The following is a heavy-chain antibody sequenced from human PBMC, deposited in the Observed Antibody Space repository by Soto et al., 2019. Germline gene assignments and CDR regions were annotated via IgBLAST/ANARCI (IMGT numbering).Heavy chain of an antibody. CDR1: GYTFTSYY. Sequence: QVQLVQSGAEVKKPGASAKVSCKASGYTFTSYYMHWGRQAPGQGLEWMGIINPSGGSTSYAQKFQGRVTMTSDTPTSTVYMELSSLRSEETAVYYCASSGSYYSLAYWGQGTRVTVSS. J-gene: IGHJ4*02. CDR2: INPSGGST. V-gene: IGHV1-46*01. CDR3: ASSGSYYSLAY. D-gene: IGHD1-26*01.